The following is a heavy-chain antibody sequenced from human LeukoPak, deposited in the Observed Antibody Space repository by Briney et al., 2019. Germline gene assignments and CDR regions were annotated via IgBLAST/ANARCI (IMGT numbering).Heavy chain of an antibody. CDR3: ARDRYGESYWYFDL. CDR1: GVSISSYY. CDR2: IYYSGST. V-gene: IGHV4-59*01. Sequence: SETLSLTCTVSGVSISSYYWSWIRQPPGKGLEWIGYIYYSGSTNYNPSLKSRVTISVDTSKNQFSLKLSSVTAADTAVYYCARDRYGESYWYFDLWGRGTLVTVSS. J-gene: IGHJ2*01. D-gene: IGHD4-17*01.